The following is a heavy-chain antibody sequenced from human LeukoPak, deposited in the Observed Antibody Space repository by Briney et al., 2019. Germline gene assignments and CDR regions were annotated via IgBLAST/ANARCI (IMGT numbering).Heavy chain of an antibody. D-gene: IGHD5-12*01. V-gene: IGHV1-69*04. CDR1: GGTFSSYA. CDR3: ARDLFVSGGYDDY. CDR2: IIPILGIA. Sequence: ASVTVSCKASGGTFSSYAISWVRQAPGRGLEWVGRIIPILGIANYAQKFQGRVTITADKSTSTAYMELSSLRSEDTAVYYCARDLFVSGGYDDYWGQGTLVTVSS. J-gene: IGHJ4*02.